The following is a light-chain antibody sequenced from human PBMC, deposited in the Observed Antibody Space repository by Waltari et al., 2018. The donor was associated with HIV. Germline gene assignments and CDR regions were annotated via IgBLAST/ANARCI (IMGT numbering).Light chain of an antibody. Sequence: DIQITQSPSPLSASPGDRGTLSCRASQRIEFYLNCYQRKPGKAPKLLISTASSLQTGVPSRFSGSGSGTDFTLTINGLQPEDFATYYCQQSYSTARDTFGPGTKLELK. CDR2: TAS. J-gene: IGKJ2*01. CDR3: QQSYSTARDT. CDR1: QRIEFY. V-gene: IGKV1-39*01.